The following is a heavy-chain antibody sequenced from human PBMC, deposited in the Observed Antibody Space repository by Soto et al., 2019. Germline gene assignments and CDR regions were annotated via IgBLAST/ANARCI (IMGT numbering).Heavy chain of an antibody. CDR2: INPNTGGT. J-gene: IGHJ4*02. Sequence: ASVKVSCKASGYTFTKYYVLWVRQAPGQGLEWVGRINPNTGGTNYAQKFQDRVTMTRDTSITTAYMELSRLRSDDTAVYYCARQLAYCGGDCYTDAIDYWGQGTQVTVSS. V-gene: IGHV1-2*06. CDR3: ARQLAYCGGDCYTDAIDY. CDR1: GYTFTKYY. D-gene: IGHD2-21*02.